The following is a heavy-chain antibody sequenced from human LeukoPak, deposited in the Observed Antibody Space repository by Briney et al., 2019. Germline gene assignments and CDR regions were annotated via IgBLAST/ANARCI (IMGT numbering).Heavy chain of an antibody. CDR3: ARDWGDGTLWFTFDY. CDR2: IVHDGTNT. Sequence: PGGSLRLSCAGAGFTFNSYGMHWVRQAPGKGLEWVAFIVHDGTNTYYADSVKGRFTISRDNFKNTLYLQMNSLRAEDTAVYYCARDWGDGTLWFTFDYWGQGTLVTVSS. J-gene: IGHJ4*02. V-gene: IGHV3-30*12. CDR1: GFTFNSYG. D-gene: IGHD3-16*01.